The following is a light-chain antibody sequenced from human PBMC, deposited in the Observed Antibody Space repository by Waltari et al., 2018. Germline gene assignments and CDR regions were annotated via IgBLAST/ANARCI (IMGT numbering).Light chain of an antibody. J-gene: IGLJ2*01. Sequence: QSALTQPPSVSAAPGQQVTISCSGITSNIGINYVCWYQYLPGRGPKLLIYDNKKRPSGIPERFSGSKSGTSATLVITGLQTGDEAEYYCGTWDSRLSIGVFGGGTKLTVL. CDR1: TSNIGINY. CDR3: GTWDSRLSIGV. CDR2: DNK. V-gene: IGLV1-51*01.